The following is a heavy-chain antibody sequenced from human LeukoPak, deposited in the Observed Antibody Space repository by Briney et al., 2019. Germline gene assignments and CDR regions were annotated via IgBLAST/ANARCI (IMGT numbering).Heavy chain of an antibody. CDR1: GYAFTSYD. V-gene: IGHV1-8*01. CDR3: ARGASGGYFDWSKRYFDY. J-gene: IGHJ4*02. Sequence: ASVKVSCKASGYAFTSYDINWVRQATGQGLEWMGWMNPNSGNTGYAQKFQGSVTMTRNTSISTAYMKLSSLRSEDTAVYYCARGASGGYFDWSKRYFDYWGQGTLVTVSS. CDR2: MNPNSGNT. D-gene: IGHD3-9*01.